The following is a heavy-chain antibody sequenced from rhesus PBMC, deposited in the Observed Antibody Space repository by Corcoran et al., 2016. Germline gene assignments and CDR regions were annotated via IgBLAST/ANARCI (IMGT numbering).Heavy chain of an antibody. CDR2: LNNGVGTT. CDR1: GFTFSAYH. J-gene: IGHJ4*01. V-gene: IGHV3-178*01. CDR3: ARDWGY. D-gene: IGHD3-28*01. Sequence: EVQLVESGGGLAKPGGSLSLSCADSGFTFSAYHMAGVRQAPGQGLEWVSRLNNGVGTTWYADSVKGRFTISRENAKNTLYLQMNSLRAEDTAVYYCARDWGYWGQGVLVTVSS.